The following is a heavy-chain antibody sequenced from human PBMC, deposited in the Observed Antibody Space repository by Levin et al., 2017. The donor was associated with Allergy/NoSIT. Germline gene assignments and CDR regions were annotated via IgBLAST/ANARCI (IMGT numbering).Heavy chain of an antibody. Sequence: GSLRLSCTVSGGSISSYYWSWIRQPPGKGLEWIGYIYYSGSTNYNPSLKSRVTISVDTSKNQFSLKLSSVTAADTAVYYCARVNSRRYCSSTSCRTPYYFDYWGQGTLVTVSA. CDR2: IYYSGST. V-gene: IGHV4-59*01. J-gene: IGHJ4*02. CDR3: ARVNSRRYCSSTSCRTPYYFDY. CDR1: GGSISSYY. D-gene: IGHD2-2*01.